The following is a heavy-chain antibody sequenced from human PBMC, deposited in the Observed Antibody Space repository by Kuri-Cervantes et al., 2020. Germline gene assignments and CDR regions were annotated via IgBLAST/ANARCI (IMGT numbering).Heavy chain of an antibody. V-gene: IGHV1-18*01. CDR2: ISAYNGNT. Sequence: ASVKVSCKASGYTFTSYGISWVRQAPGQGLEWMGWISAYNGNTNYAQKLQGRVTMTTDTSTSTAYMELRSLRSDDTAVYYCARDAVDQLSPPHYYMDVWGKGTTVTVSS. CDR1: GYTFTSYG. CDR3: ARDAVDQLSPPHYYMDV. J-gene: IGHJ6*03. D-gene: IGHD2-2*01.